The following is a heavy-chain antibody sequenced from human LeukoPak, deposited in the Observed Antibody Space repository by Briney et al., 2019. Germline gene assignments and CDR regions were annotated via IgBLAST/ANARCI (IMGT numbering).Heavy chain of an antibody. CDR2: INGDGSST. V-gene: IGHV3-74*01. D-gene: IGHD6-13*01. J-gene: IGHJ4*02. Sequence: SGGSLRLSCAASGFTFSSYWVHWVRQAPGKGLVWVSRINGDGSSTSYADSVKGRFTISRDNAKNSLYLQMNSLRAEDTAVYYCARGAFAGGYFDYWGQGTLVTVSS. CDR3: ARGAFAGGYFDY. CDR1: GFTFSSYW.